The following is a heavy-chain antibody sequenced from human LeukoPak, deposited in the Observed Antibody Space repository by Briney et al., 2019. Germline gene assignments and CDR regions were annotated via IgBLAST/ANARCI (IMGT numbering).Heavy chain of an antibody. Sequence: SETLSLTCTVSGGSISSSSYYWGWIRQPPGKGLEWIGSIYYSGSTYYNPSLKSRVTISVDTSKNQFSLKLSSVTAADTAVYYCARSPVGRFGELEPNWFDPWGQGTLVTVSS. D-gene: IGHD3-10*01. CDR2: IYYSGST. CDR1: GGSISSSSYY. V-gene: IGHV4-39*01. J-gene: IGHJ5*02. CDR3: ARSPVGRFGELEPNWFDP.